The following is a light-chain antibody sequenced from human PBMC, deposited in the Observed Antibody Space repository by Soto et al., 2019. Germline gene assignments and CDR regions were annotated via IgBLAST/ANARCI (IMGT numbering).Light chain of an antibody. J-gene: IGKJ2*01. CDR1: QSVSSSY. CDR2: GAS. CDR3: QQYGSSPCMYT. V-gene: IGKV3-20*01. Sequence: EIVLTQSPGTLSLSPGERATLSCRASQSVSSSYLAWYQQKPGQAPRLLIYGASSRATGIPDRFSGSGSGTDFTLTISRREPQDFAVYYCQQYGSSPCMYTFGQGTKLEIK.